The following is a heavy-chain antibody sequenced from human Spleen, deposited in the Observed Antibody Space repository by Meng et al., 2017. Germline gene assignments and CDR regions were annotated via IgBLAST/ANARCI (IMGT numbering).Heavy chain of an antibody. Sequence: GESLKISCAASGFTFSSYAMSWVRQAPGKGLEWVSAISGSGGNTDYADSVRGRFTISRDNSKNTLYLQMNSLRAEDTAIYYCAKDPKWYYLDSSGCPWGQGTRVTVSS. CDR2: ISGSGGNT. D-gene: IGHD3-22*01. V-gene: IGHV3-23*01. CDR1: GFTFSSYA. CDR3: AKDPKWYYLDSSGCP. J-gene: IGHJ5*01.